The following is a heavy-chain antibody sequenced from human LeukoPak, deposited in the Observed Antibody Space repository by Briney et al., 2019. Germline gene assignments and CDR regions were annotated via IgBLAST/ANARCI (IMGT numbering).Heavy chain of an antibody. D-gene: IGHD1-14*01. CDR1: GLTFSNYY. Sequence: GGSLRLSCAASGLTFSNYYMSWVRQAPGKGLEWVSAISGSGTTSYYADSVKGRFTISRDNSKNTLFLQVNSLRAEDTAVYYCVRWNHVVDWGQGTLVTVSS. CDR3: VRWNHVVD. V-gene: IGHV3-23*01. CDR2: ISGSGTTS. J-gene: IGHJ4*02.